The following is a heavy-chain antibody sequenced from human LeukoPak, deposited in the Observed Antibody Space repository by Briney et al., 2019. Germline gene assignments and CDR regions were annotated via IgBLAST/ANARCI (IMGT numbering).Heavy chain of an antibody. CDR3: ARHKRAAAGSYYYYGMDV. V-gene: IGHV4-59*08. CDR2: IYYSGST. J-gene: IGHJ6*02. CDR1: GGSISSYY. Sequence: PSETLSLTCTVSGGSISSYYWSWIRQLPGKGLEWIGYIYYSGSTNYNPSLKSRVTISVDTSKNQFSLKLSSVTAADTAVYYCARHKRAAAGSYYYYGMDVWGQGTTVTVSS. D-gene: IGHD6-13*01.